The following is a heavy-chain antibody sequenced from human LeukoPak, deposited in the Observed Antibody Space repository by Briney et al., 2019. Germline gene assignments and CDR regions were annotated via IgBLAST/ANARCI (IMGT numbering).Heavy chain of an antibody. D-gene: IGHD3-10*01. CDR1: GFTFTSSA. Sequence: SVKVSCKASGFTFTSSAVQWVRQARGQHLEWIGWIVVGCGNTNYAQKFQERVTITRDMSTSTAYMELSSLRSEDTAGYYCAAVNPYITMVRGVIFEYWGQGTQVTVSS. V-gene: IGHV1-58*01. CDR2: IVVGCGNT. J-gene: IGHJ4*03. CDR3: AAVNPYITMVRGVIFEY.